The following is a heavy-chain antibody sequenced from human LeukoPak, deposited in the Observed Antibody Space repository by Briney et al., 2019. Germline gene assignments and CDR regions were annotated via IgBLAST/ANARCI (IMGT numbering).Heavy chain of an antibody. V-gene: IGHV1-58*02. D-gene: IGHD6-19*01. CDR1: GFTFTSSA. Sequence: GASVKVSCKASGFTFTSSAMQWVRQARGQRLEWIGWIVVGSGNTNYAQKFQERVTITRDMSTSTAYMELSSLRSEDTAVYYCARGGPRGGWYGDYWGQGTLVTVSS. CDR2: IVVGSGNT. J-gene: IGHJ4*02. CDR3: ARGGPRGGWYGDY.